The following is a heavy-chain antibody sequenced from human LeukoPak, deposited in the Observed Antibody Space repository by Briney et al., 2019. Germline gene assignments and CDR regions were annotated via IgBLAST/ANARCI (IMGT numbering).Heavy chain of an antibody. CDR1: GFTFSNYA. Sequence: PGGSLRLSCSASGFTFSNYAMTWVRQAPGKGLEWVSDIRGDGGGPHYADSVRGRFIISRDNSKNTLYLQMNSLRAEDTAVYYCAKTPSRDGYNLFDYWGQGTLVTVSS. CDR2: IRGDGGGP. V-gene: IGHV3-23*01. J-gene: IGHJ4*02. CDR3: AKTPSRDGYNLFDY. D-gene: IGHD5-24*01.